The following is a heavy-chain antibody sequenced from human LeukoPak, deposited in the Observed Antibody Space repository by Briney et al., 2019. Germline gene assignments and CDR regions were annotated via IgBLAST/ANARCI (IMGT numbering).Heavy chain of an antibody. CDR2: IYYSGST. J-gene: IGHJ3*02. D-gene: IGHD6-19*01. CDR1: GGSISSGGYY. CDR3: ARTWDSSGWYEDDAFDI. V-gene: IGHV4-31*03. Sequence: SETLSLTCTVSGGSISSGGYYWSWIRQHPGKGLEWIGYIYYSGSTYYNPSLKSRVTISVDTSKNQFSLKLSSVTAADTAVYYCARTWDSSGWYEDDAFDIWGQGTMVTVSS.